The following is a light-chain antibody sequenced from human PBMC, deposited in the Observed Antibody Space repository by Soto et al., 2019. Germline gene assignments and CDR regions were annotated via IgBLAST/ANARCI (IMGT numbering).Light chain of an antibody. CDR3: KQALQTPYT. Sequence: DIVMTQSPLSLPVTPGEPASISCRSSQSLLHSDGYNYLDWYLQKPGHSPQLLIYLGSNRASGVPDRFSGSGSGTDFTLKITRVEAEDVVVYYCKQALQTPYTFGQGTKLEIK. CDR2: LGS. CDR1: QSLLHSDGYNY. V-gene: IGKV2-28*01. J-gene: IGKJ2*01.